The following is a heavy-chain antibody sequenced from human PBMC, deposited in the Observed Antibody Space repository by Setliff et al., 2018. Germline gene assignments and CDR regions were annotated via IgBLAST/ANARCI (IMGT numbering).Heavy chain of an antibody. CDR2: INPNSGGT. Sequence: ASVKVSCKAPGYTFTGYYMHWVRQAPGQGLEWMGWINPNSGGTNYAQKFQGRVTMTRDTSISTAYMELSRLRSDDTAVYYCARGREWLVRVDIWGQGTMVTVSS. CDR1: GYTFTGYY. J-gene: IGHJ3*02. CDR3: ARGREWLVRVDI. V-gene: IGHV1-2*02. D-gene: IGHD6-19*01.